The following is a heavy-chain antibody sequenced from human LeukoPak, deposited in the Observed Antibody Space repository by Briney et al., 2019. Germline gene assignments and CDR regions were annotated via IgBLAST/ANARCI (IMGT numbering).Heavy chain of an antibody. Sequence: PGGSLRLSCAASGFTFSSYSMNWVRQAPGKGLEWVSYISSSSSTIYYADSVKGRFTISRDNSKNTLYLQMNSLRAEDTAVYYCAKDDDYGGNELDYWGQGTLVTVSS. CDR2: ISSSSSTI. J-gene: IGHJ4*02. D-gene: IGHD4-23*01. CDR3: AKDDDYGGNELDY. V-gene: IGHV3-48*01. CDR1: GFTFSSYS.